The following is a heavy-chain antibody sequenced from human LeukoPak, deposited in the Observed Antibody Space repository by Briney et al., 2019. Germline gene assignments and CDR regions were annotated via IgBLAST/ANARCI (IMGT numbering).Heavy chain of an antibody. CDR2: ISSSGSTI. D-gene: IGHD3-10*01. J-gene: IGHJ4*02. CDR1: GFTFSDYY. CDR3: ARGMQRYYFDY. Sequence: GESLRLSCAASGFTFSDYYMSWIRQAPGKGLEWVSYISSSGSTIYYADSVKGRFTVSRDNAKNSLYLQMNSLRAEDTAVYYRARGMQRYYFDYWGQGTLVTVSS. V-gene: IGHV3-11*04.